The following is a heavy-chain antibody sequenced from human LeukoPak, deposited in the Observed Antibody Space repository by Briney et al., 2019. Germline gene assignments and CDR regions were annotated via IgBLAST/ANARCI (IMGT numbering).Heavy chain of an antibody. Sequence: SETLSLTCTVSGGSISSYYWSWIRQPPGQGLEWIGYIYYSGSTNYNPSLKNRATISVDTSENQFSLKLSSVTAADTAVYYCARRRGYSGYDIIDYWGQGTLVTVSS. CDR3: ARRRGYSGYDIIDY. D-gene: IGHD5-12*01. V-gene: IGHV4-59*08. CDR2: IYYSGST. J-gene: IGHJ4*02. CDR1: GGSISSYY.